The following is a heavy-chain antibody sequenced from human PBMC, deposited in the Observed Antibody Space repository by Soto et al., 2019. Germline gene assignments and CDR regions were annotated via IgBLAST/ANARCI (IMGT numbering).Heavy chain of an antibody. Sequence: SETLSLTCAVYGGSFSGYYWSWIRQPPGKGLEWIGEINHSGSTNYNPSLKSRVTISVDTSKNQFSLKLSSETAADTAVYYCARGSHLAITMVRGVREARFDYWGQGTLVTVSS. CDR2: INHSGST. CDR3: ARGSHLAITMVRGVREARFDY. CDR1: GGSFSGYY. V-gene: IGHV4-34*01. D-gene: IGHD3-10*01. J-gene: IGHJ4*02.